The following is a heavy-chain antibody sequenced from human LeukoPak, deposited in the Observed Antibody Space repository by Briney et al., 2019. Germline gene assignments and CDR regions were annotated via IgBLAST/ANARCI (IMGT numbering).Heavy chain of an antibody. J-gene: IGHJ5*02. CDR2: CSSGGIA. CDR1: GGSISSSSYY. D-gene: IGHD1-7*01. Sequence: PSETLSLTCIVPGGSISSSSYYWAWIRQSPARGLEWIGTCSSGGIAYYNPALTIQFPISKDTSDNKFSLSMYSVTAPDTAVYYCERKQTGPMYAVSSQPTQVTLQSGRASDP. CDR3: ERKQTGPMYAVSSQPTQVTLQSGRASDP. V-gene: IGHV4-39*07.